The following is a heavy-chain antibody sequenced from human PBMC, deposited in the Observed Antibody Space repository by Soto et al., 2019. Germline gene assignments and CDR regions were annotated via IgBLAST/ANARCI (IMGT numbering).Heavy chain of an antibody. D-gene: IGHD5-18*01. CDR3: ARAGKWIQLFYDY. CDR2: INPNSGGT. V-gene: IGHV1-2*04. J-gene: IGHJ4*02. Sequence: ASVKVSCKASGYTFTCYYMHWVRHAPGQGLEWMGWINPNSGGTNYAQKFQGWVTMTRDTSISTAYMELSRLRSDDTAVYYCARAGKWIQLFYDYWGQGTLVTVSS. CDR1: GYTFTCYY.